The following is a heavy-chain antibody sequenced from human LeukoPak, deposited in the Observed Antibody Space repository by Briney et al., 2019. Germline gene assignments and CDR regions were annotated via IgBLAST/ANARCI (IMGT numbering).Heavy chain of an antibody. V-gene: IGHV4-38-2*02. Sequence: SETLSLTCTVSGYSISSGYFWGWIRQPPGKGLEWIGYIYYSGSTNYNPSLKSRVTISVDTSKNQFSLKLSSVTAADTAVYYCARVRRVGATPFDYWGQGTLVTVSS. CDR3: ARVRRVGATPFDY. D-gene: IGHD1-26*01. CDR1: GYSISSGYF. CDR2: IYYSGST. J-gene: IGHJ4*02.